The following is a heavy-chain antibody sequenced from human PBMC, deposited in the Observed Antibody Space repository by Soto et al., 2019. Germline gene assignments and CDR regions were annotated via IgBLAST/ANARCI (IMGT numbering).Heavy chain of an antibody. CDR3: AKDRDYGGNSESDY. V-gene: IGHV3-23*01. Sequence: PGESLRLSCAASGFTISSYDMSWVRQAPGKGLEWVSAISGSGGSTYYADSVKGRFTISRDNSKNTLYLQMNSLRAEDTAVYYCAKDRDYGGNSESDYWGQGTLVTVSS. D-gene: IGHD4-17*01. J-gene: IGHJ4*02. CDR2: ISGSGGST. CDR1: GFTISSYD.